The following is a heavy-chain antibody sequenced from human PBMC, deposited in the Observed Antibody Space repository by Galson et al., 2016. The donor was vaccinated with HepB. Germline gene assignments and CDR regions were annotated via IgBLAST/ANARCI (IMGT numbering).Heavy chain of an antibody. D-gene: IGHD1-14*01. CDR2: ISPSGGTI. V-gene: IGHV3-11*01. J-gene: IGHJ4*02. CDR3: SAVGGWSRNLGVDS. CDR1: GFNFDKYY. Sequence: SLRLSCAASGFNFDKYYMAWIRQAPGAGLECVSYISPSGGTIYYRDTVNGRFTITRDNSKNSAFLQMNSLRADDTAVYFCSAVGGWSRNLGVDSWGQGTLVSVSS.